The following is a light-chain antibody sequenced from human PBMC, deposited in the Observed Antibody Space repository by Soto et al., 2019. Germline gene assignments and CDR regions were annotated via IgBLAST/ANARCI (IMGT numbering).Light chain of an antibody. CDR1: KNIADY. CDR2: SSS. V-gene: IGKV1-39*01. Sequence: DIQMTQSPSSLSASAGDTVTITCRASKNIADYLSWYQQKPGKAPKLMMYSSSILHDGVSSRFSGDGSGTAVTLTITGLQPEDFATYYCLQTFTTHITFGGGTTVEVK. CDR3: LQTFTTHIT. J-gene: IGKJ4*01.